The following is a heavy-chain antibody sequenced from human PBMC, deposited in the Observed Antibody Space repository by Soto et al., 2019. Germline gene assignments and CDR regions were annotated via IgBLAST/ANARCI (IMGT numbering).Heavy chain of an antibody. D-gene: IGHD4-17*01. CDR1: GDSVSSDTAA. CDR2: TYFRSKVXX. V-gene: IGHV6-1*01. Sequence: SQTLSLTCAISGDSVSSDTAAWNWIRQSPSRGLDWLATTYFRSKVXXDYALSVXXRITVNPDTATNQVSLHLNSVTPEDTAVYYCTTWRLDYWVRGTLVTVSS. CDR3: TTWRLDY. J-gene: IGHJ4*02.